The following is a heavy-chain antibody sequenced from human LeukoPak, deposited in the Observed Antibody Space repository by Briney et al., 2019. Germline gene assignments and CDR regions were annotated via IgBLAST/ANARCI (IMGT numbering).Heavy chain of an antibody. D-gene: IGHD2-2*01. V-gene: IGHV3-74*01. J-gene: IGHJ6*02. CDR3: ARSSPQYCSSTSCYGMDV. CDR1: GFTFSGYW. Sequence: GGSLRLSCAASGFTFSGYWMHWVRQAPGKGLVWVSRIKSDGSSTTYADSVKGRFTISRDNAKNTLYLEMNSLRAEDTAVYYCARSSPQYCSSTSCYGMDVWGQGTTVTVSS. CDR2: IKSDGSST.